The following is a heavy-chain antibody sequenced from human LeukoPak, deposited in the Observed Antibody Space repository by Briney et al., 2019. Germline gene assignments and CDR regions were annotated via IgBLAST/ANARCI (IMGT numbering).Heavy chain of an antibody. V-gene: IGHV3-43*02. D-gene: IGHD1-7*01. Sequence: GGSLRLSCAASGFTFDDYAIHWVRQAPGKGLEWVSLISADGGTTYYADSVKGRFTISRDNGKNSLYLQMNSLRTEDTALYYCAGYNWNYYFDYWGQGTLFTVSS. CDR2: ISADGGTT. CDR1: GFTFDDYA. CDR3: AGYNWNYYFDY. J-gene: IGHJ4*02.